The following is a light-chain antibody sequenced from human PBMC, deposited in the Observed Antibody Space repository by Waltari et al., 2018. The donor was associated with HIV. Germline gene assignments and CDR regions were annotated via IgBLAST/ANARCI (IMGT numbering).Light chain of an antibody. J-gene: IGLJ3*02. CDR2: RNT. CDR1: SSNIGSNY. V-gene: IGLV1-47*01. CDR3: AAWDDSLSGLV. Sequence: QSVLTQPPSASGTPGQRVTISCSGSSSNIGSNYVYWYQQLPGTAPKLLIYRNTQLPSGVPDRFSGSKSGTSASLSISGLRSEDEADYYCAAWDDSLSGLVFGGGTKLTVL.